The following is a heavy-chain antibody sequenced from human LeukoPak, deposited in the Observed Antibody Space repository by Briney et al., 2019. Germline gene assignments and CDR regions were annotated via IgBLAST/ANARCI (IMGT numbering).Heavy chain of an antibody. J-gene: IGHJ4*02. CDR3: ARQVDTTMALPDY. CDR2: ISAYNGNT. CDR1: GYTFTSYG. Sequence: ASVKVSCKASGYTFTSYGISWVRQAPGQGLEWMGWISAYNGNTNYAQKLQGRVTMTTDTSTSAAYMELRSLRSDDTAMFYCARQVDTTMALPDYWGQGTLVTVSS. D-gene: IGHD5-18*01. V-gene: IGHV1-18*01.